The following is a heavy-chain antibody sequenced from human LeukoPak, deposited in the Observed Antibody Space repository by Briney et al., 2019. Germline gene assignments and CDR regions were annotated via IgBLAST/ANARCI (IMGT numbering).Heavy chain of an antibody. CDR2: ISGSGDTT. J-gene: IGHJ5*02. V-gene: IGHV3-23*01. Sequence: PGGCLRLFCGASGFIFSSYDMMWVRQAAGRGREWVLSISGSGDTTFYADAVKGRFIISRDNTKNTLHLQMNSLGAEETAGYYCAGRVQDSFGAWGQGTLVTVSS. CDR3: AGRVQDSFGA. CDR1: GFIFSSYD. D-gene: IGHD5-18*01.